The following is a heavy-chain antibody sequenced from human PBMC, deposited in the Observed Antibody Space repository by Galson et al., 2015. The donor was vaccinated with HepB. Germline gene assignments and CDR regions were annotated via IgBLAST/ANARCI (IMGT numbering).Heavy chain of an antibody. D-gene: IGHD3-22*01. V-gene: IGHV3-66*01. Sequence: SLRLSCAASGLTVSSNDMSWVRQAPGKGLEWVSFIFSGGTTYYADSVKGRFTISRDNSKNTLYLQMNNLRAEDTAVYYCAKGKSSDNLDWFDPWGQGTLVTVSS. CDR2: IFSGGTT. CDR1: GLTVSSND. J-gene: IGHJ5*02. CDR3: AKGKSSDNLDWFDP.